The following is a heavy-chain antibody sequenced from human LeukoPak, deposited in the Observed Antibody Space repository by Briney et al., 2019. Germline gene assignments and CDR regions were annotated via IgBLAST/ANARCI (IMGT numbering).Heavy chain of an antibody. CDR1: GFTFKNFG. V-gene: IGHV3-30*02. Sequence: GGSLRLSCAASGFTFKNFGMHWVRQAPGKGLERVAFIRYDGSNKYYADSVKGRFTISRDNSKNVLDLQLNSLRPEDTAFYYCAKVLTYYPGSGSYYPDFWGQGTLVTVSS. J-gene: IGHJ4*02. CDR2: IRYDGSNK. D-gene: IGHD3-10*01. CDR3: AKVLTYYPGSGSYYPDF.